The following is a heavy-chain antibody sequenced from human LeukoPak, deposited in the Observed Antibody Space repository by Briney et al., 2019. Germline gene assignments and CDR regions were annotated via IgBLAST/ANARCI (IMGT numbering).Heavy chain of an antibody. CDR1: GFTFSRYW. J-gene: IGHJ4*02. CDR2: MKQDGSEE. Sequence: GGSLSLSCAASGFTFSRYWMSWVRQAPGKGLEWVANMKQDGSEEYYVDSVKGRFTISRDNAKNSLYLQMNSLRPEDTALYYCARDPFRGAPDYLDSWGQGTPVTVSA. CDR3: ARDPFRGAPDYLDS. V-gene: IGHV3-7*01. D-gene: IGHD1-14*01.